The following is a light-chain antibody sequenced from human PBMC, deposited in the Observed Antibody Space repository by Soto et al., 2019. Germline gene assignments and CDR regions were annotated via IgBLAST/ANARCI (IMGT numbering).Light chain of an antibody. V-gene: IGLV1-47*01. CDR1: SSNIGSNY. Sequence: QSVLTQPPSASGTPGQRVTISCSGSSSNIGSNYVYWYQQLPGTAPKLLIYRDNQRPSGVPDRFSGSKSGTSASLAISGLRSEDEADYYCAAWDDSLSGSVVSGGGTKLTVL. CDR2: RDN. J-gene: IGLJ2*01. CDR3: AAWDDSLSGSVV.